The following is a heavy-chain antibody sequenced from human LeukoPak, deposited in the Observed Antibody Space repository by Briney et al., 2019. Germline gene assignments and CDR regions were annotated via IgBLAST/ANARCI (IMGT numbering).Heavy chain of an antibody. J-gene: IGHJ5*02. CDR3: AKDIAAAGPPRSSWFDP. Sequence: SLRLSCAASGFTFDDYAMHWVRQAPGKGLEWVSGISWSSGGIGYADSVKGRFSISRDNAKNSLYLQMNSLRAEDTALYYCAKDIAAAGPPRSSWFDPWGQGTLVTVSS. D-gene: IGHD6-13*01. CDR1: GFTFDDYA. CDR2: ISWSSGGI. V-gene: IGHV3-9*01.